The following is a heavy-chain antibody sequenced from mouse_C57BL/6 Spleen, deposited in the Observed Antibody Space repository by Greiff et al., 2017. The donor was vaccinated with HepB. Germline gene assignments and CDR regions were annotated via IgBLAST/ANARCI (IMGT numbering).Heavy chain of an antibody. D-gene: IGHD2-3*01. CDR3: SRSCDGYHWYYDG. Sequence: VQLQQPGAELVKPGASVKMSCKASGYTFTSYWITWVKQRPGQGLEWIGDIYPGSGSTNYNEKFKSKATLTVDTSSSTAYMQRSSLTSEDSAVYDWSRSCDGYHWYYDGWGTGTTVTVSS. V-gene: IGHV1-55*01. J-gene: IGHJ1*03. CDR2: IYPGSGST. CDR1: GYTFTSYW.